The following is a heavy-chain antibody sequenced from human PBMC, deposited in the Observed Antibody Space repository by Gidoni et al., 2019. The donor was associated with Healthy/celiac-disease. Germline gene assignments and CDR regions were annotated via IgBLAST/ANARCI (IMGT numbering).Heavy chain of an antibody. CDR3: ARVSKVRGVIISPVDY. Sequence: EVQLVESGGGLVKPGGSLRLSCAASGFTFSSYSMNWVRQAQGKGLEWVSSISSSSSYIYYADSVKGRFTISRDNAKNSLYLQMNSLRAEDTAVYYCARVSKVRGVIISPVDYWGQGTLVTVSS. CDR2: ISSSSSYI. D-gene: IGHD3-10*01. CDR1: GFTFSSYS. J-gene: IGHJ4*02. V-gene: IGHV3-21*01.